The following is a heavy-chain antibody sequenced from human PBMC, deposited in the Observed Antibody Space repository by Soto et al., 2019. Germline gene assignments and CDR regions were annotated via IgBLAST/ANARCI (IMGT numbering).Heavy chain of an antibody. V-gene: IGHV4-39*01. CDR3: ARHFPGNGWFDP. Sequence: QLQLQESGPGLVKPSATLYLTCTVSGGSISSSSYYWGWIRHPPGKGLEWMGSLYYSGSTYYNPSLKSRVTISVDTSRNQFSLKLSSVPAADTAVYYCARHFPGNGWFDPWGQGTLVTVSS. D-gene: IGHD3-10*01. CDR1: GGSISSSSYY. CDR2: LYYSGST. J-gene: IGHJ5*02.